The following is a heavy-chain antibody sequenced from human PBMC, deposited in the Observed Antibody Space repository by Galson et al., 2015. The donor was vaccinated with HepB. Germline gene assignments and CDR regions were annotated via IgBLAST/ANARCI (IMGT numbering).Heavy chain of an antibody. Sequence: LSLTCTVSGGSISSSTYYWGWIRQPPGKGLEWIGSIYYSGSTYYNPSLKSRVTISVETSKNQFSLKLSSVTAADTAVYYCAREGGRDIVAKAGFDYWGQGTLVTVSS. D-gene: IGHD5-12*01. J-gene: IGHJ4*02. CDR1: GGSISSSTYY. CDR3: AREGGRDIVAKAGFDY. CDR2: IYYSGST. V-gene: IGHV4-39*07.